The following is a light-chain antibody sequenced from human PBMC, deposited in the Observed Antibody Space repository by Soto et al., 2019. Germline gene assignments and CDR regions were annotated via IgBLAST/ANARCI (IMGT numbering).Light chain of an antibody. Sequence: EIVLTQSPATLSSFPGDRVTLSCRASQAVNTRLALYQHKPGQAPRLLIYLASNRAAGVPARFSGSGSGTDFTLTISNVEPEDFAVYYCQHRSNWPLTFGGGTKVDIK. J-gene: IGKJ4*01. V-gene: IGKV3D-11*01. CDR2: LAS. CDR1: QAVNTR. CDR3: QHRSNWPLT.